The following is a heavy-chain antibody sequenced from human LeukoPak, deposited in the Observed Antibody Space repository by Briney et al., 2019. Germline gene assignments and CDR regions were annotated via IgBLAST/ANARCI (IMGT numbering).Heavy chain of an antibody. CDR1: GFTFSSYA. CDR3: AEDAGGYYYSFDY. J-gene: IGHJ4*02. D-gene: IGHD3-22*01. Sequence: GGSLRLSCAASGFTFSSYAMSWVRQAPGKGLEGVSAISGSGGSTYYADSVKGRFTISGDNSKNTLYLQMNSLRAEDTAVYYCAEDAGGYYYSFDYWGQGALVTVSS. V-gene: IGHV3-23*01. CDR2: ISGSGGST.